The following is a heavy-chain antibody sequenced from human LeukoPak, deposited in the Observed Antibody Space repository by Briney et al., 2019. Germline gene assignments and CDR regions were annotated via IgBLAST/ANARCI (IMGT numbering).Heavy chain of an antibody. CDR3: ARVGYDSSSDY. D-gene: IGHD3-22*01. CDR2: INHSGST. V-gene: IGHV4-34*01. J-gene: IGHJ4*02. Sequence: SSETLSLTCAVYGGSFSGYYWSWIRQPPGKGLEWIGEINHSGSTNYNPSLKSRVTISVDTSKNQFSLKLSSVTAADTAVYYCARVGYDSSSDYWGQGTLVTVSS. CDR1: GGSFSGYY.